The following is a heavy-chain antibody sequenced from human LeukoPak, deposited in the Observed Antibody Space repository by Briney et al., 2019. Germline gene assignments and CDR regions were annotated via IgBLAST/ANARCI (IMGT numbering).Heavy chain of an antibody. J-gene: IGHJ4*02. CDR2: ISSSGSTI. CDR3: ARTGGSYPYYFEY. D-gene: IGHD1-26*01. V-gene: IGHV3-48*04. Sequence: PGGSLRLSCAASRFTFSSYSMNWVRQAPGKGLEWVSYISSSGSTIYYADSVKGRFTLSRDNAKNSLYLQMNSLRAEDTAVYYCARTGGSYPYYFEYWGQGTLVTVSS. CDR1: RFTFSSYS.